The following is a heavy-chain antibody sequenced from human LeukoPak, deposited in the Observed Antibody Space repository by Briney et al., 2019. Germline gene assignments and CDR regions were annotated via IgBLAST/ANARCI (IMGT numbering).Heavy chain of an antibody. CDR3: ARRYYYDSSDHYSPDAFDI. J-gene: IGHJ3*02. D-gene: IGHD3-22*01. Sequence: TPSETLSLTCTVSGASIRSYYWSWIRQPPGKGLEWIGNIYYIGSTNYNPSLKSRVTISVDTSKNQISLRLGSVTAADTAVYYCARRYYYDSSDHYSPDAFDIWGQGTLVTVSS. CDR2: IYYIGST. V-gene: IGHV4-59*08. CDR1: GASIRSYY.